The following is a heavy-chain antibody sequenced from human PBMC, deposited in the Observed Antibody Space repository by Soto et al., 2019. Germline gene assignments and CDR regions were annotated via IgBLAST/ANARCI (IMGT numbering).Heavy chain of an antibody. CDR2: ISYDGSNK. D-gene: IGHD3-9*01. Sequence: GGSLRLSCAASGFTFSSYGMHWVRQAPGKGLEWVAVISYDGSNKYYADSVKGRFTISRDNSKNTLYLQMNSLRAEDTAVYYCAKLKTLRYFDWSTRAFDIWGQGTMVTVSS. V-gene: IGHV3-30*18. CDR1: GFTFSSYG. J-gene: IGHJ3*02. CDR3: AKLKTLRYFDWSTRAFDI.